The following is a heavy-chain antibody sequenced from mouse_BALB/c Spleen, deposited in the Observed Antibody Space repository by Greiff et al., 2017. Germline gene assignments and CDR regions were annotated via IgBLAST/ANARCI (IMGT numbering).Heavy chain of an antibody. D-gene: IGHD2-4*01. V-gene: IGHV1-26*01. J-gene: IGHJ3*01. Sequence: EVQLQQSGPELVKPGASVKISCKASGYSFTGYYMHWVKQSHVKSLEWIGRINPYNGATSYNQNFKDKASLTVDKSSSTAYMELHSLTSEDSAVYYCARYGDYDGWFAYWGQGTLVTVSA. CDR2: INPYNGAT. CDR3: ARYGDYDGWFAY. CDR1: GYSFTGYY.